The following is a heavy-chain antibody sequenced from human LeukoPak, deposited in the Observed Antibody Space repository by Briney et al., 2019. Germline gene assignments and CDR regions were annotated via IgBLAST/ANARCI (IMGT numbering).Heavy chain of an antibody. CDR2: ISSSGSTI. V-gene: IGHV3-48*03. Sequence: GGSLRLSCAASGFTFSSYEMNWVRQAPGKGLEWVSYISSSGSTIYYADSVKGRFTISRDNAKNSLYLQMNSLRAEDTAVYYCARGLLPMEVAASGYWGQGTLVTVSS. J-gene: IGHJ4*02. CDR3: ARGLLPMEVAASGY. D-gene: IGHD6-19*01. CDR1: GFTFSSYE.